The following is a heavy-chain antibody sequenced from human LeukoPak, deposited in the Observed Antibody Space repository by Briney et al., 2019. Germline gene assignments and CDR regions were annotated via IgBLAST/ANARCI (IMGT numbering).Heavy chain of an antibody. CDR3: AKGMAWYYFDY. J-gene: IGHJ4*02. D-gene: IGHD2-8*01. Sequence: GGSLRLSCAASGFTFDDYAMHWVRQAPGKGLEWVSGISRNSGSIGYADSVKGRFTISRDNAKNSLYLQMNSLRAEDTALYYCAKGMAWYYFDYWGQGTLVTVSS. CDR2: ISRNSGSI. CDR1: GFTFDDYA. V-gene: IGHV3-9*01.